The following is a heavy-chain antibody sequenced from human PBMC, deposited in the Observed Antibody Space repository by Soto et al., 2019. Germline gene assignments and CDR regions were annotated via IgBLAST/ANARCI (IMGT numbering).Heavy chain of an antibody. Sequence: EVQLVESGGGLVKPGGSLRLSCAASGFTFSSYSMNWVRQATGKGLEWVSSISSSSSYIYYADSVKGRFTISRDNAKNSLYLQMNSLRAEDTAVHYCASILLYALGYWGQGTLVTVSS. CDR2: ISSSSSYI. CDR3: ASILLYALGY. D-gene: IGHD2-2*01. J-gene: IGHJ4*02. CDR1: GFTFSSYS. V-gene: IGHV3-21*01.